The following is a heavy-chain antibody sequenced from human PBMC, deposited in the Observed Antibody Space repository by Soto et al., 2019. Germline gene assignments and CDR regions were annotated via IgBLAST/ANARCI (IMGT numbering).Heavy chain of an antibody. CDR2: IDWDDDK. V-gene: IGHV2-70*01. CDR1: GFSLGTSGMC. D-gene: IGHD3-3*01. J-gene: IGHJ6*02. CDR3: ARIVSGYYYYYGMDV. Sequence: SGPTLVNPTQTLTLTCTLSGFSLGTSGMCVSWIRQPPGKALEWLALIDWDDDKYYSTSLKTRLTISKDTSKNQVVLTMTNMDPVDTATYYCARIVSGYYYYYGMDVWGQGTTVTVSS.